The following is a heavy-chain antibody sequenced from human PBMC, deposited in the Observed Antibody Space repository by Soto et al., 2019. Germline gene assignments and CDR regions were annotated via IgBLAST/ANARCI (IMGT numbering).Heavy chain of an antibody. Sequence: PSETLSLTCTVSGDSIDNYYWSWIRQPPGKRLEWIGYVYYTGSTTYNPSLESRVAMSVDTSKNQFSLKLSSVGAADTAVHYCAKDRRTAAEGYTLDYWGRGTLVTVSS. CDR2: VYYTGST. CDR1: GDSIDNYY. V-gene: IGHV4-59*01. J-gene: IGHJ4*02. CDR3: AKDRRTAAEGYTLDY. D-gene: IGHD6-13*01.